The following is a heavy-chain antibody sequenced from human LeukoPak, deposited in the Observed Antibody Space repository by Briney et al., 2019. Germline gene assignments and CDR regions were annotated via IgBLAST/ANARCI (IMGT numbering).Heavy chain of an antibody. CDR3: AXXXXXXXXGIVGPHGSGDY. Sequence: ASVKVSCKASGYTFTGYYMHWVRQAPGQGLEWMGWINPNSGGTNYAQKFQGRVTMTRDTSISTAYMERSRRRSDDTAVCYCAXXXXXXXXGIVGPHGSGDYWGQGTLVTVSS. J-gene: IGHJ4*02. CDR2: INPNSGGT. CDR1: GYTFTGYY. D-gene: IGHD1-26*01. V-gene: IGHV1-2*02.